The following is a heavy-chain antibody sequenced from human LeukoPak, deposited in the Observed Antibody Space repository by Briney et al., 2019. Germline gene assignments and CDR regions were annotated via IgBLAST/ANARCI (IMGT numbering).Heavy chain of an antibody. CDR2: IYTSGST. V-gene: IGHV4-4*07. Sequence: SETLSLTCTVSGGSISSYYWSWIRQPAGKGLEWIGRIYTSGSTNYNPSLKSRVTMSVDTSKNQCSLELSSVTAADTAVYYCARVPIVVVPAAMEEYYYYYYMDVWGKGTTVTVSS. CDR1: GGSISSYY. J-gene: IGHJ6*03. D-gene: IGHD2-2*01. CDR3: ARVPIVVVPAAMEEYYYYYYMDV.